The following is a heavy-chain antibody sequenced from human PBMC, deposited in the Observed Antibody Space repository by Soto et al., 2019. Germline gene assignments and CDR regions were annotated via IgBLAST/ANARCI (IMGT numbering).Heavy chain of an antibody. CDR3: ARNGTQTGYSYGMDV. Sequence: SVKVSCKASGGTFSDFTINWVRQAPGQRLEWMGGIIPIFDTANYAEKFQGRVTITADESTSTSFMEVSSLRSEDTAVYYCARNGTQTGYSYGMDVRGQGTMVTVSS. J-gene: IGHJ6*02. V-gene: IGHV1-69*13. CDR1: GGTFSDFT. CDR2: IIPIFDTA. D-gene: IGHD1-1*01.